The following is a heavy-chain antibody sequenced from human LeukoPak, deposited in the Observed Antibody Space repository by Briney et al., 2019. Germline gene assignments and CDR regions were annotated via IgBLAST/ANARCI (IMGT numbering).Heavy chain of an antibody. V-gene: IGHV4-59*01. Sequence: SETLSLTCTVSGGSISSYYWSWIRQPPGKGLEWIGYIYYSGSTNYNPSLKSRVTISVDTSKNQFSLKLNSVTAADTAVYYCASLYYYGSGPLMDVWGQGTTVTVSS. CDR3: ASLYYYGSGPLMDV. CDR2: IYYSGST. D-gene: IGHD3-10*01. J-gene: IGHJ6*02. CDR1: GGSISSYY.